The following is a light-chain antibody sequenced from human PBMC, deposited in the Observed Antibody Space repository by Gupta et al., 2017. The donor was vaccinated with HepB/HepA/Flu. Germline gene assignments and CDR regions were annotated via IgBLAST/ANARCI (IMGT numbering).Light chain of an antibody. J-gene: IGKJ2*01. V-gene: IGKV1-9*01. CDR3: QQLVYYPYT. Sequence: DIQLTQSPSFLSASVGDRVTITCRASQGISSYLAWYQKKPGKAPKLLIYTASNLQSGVPSRFSGSGSGTEFTLTISVLHPENFAAYYCQQLVYYPYTFGPGTKLEIK. CDR2: TAS. CDR1: QGISSY.